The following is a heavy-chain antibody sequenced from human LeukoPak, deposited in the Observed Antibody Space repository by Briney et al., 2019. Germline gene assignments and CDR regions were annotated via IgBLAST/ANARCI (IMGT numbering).Heavy chain of an antibody. V-gene: IGHV4-59*08. CDR2: FYYSGST. CDR3: ARQGYSAYEILDY. J-gene: IGHJ4*02. D-gene: IGHD5-12*01. Sequence: PSETLSLTCTVSGGSISNYYWSWIRQPPGQGLEWIGYFYYSGSTNYNPSLKSRVTISVDVSKNQFSLKLSSVTAADTAVYYCARQGYSAYEILDYWGQGTLVTVSS. CDR1: GGSISNYY.